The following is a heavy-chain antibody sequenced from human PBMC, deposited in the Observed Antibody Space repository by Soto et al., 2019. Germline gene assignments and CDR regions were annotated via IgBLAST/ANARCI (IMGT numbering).Heavy chain of an antibody. Sequence: GGSLRLSCAASGFTFSSYAMSWVRQAPGKGLEWVSAISGSGGSTYYADSVKGRFTISRDNSKNTLYLQMNSLRAEDTAVYYGAKDTSGYGDYVLSRFYYYYGMDVWGQGTTVTVSS. V-gene: IGHV3-23*01. J-gene: IGHJ6*02. CDR1: GFTFSSYA. CDR2: ISGSGGST. D-gene: IGHD4-17*01. CDR3: AKDTSGYGDYVLSRFYYYYGMDV.